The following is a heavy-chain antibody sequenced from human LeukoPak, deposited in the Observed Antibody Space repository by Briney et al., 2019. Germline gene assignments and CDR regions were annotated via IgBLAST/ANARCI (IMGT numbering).Heavy chain of an antibody. J-gene: IGHJ4*02. V-gene: IGHV3-66*02. Sequence: GGSLRLSCAASGFTVSSNYMSWVRQAPGKGLEWVSVIYSGGSTYYADSVKGRFTISRDNSKSTLYLQMNSLRAEDTAVYYCARDKPYSKGAFDYWGQGTLVTVSS. CDR3: ARDKPYSKGAFDY. CDR2: IYSGGST. CDR1: GFTVSSNY. D-gene: IGHD4-11*01.